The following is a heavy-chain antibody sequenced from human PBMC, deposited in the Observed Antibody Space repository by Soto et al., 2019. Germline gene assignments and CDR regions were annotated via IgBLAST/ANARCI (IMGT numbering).Heavy chain of an antibody. D-gene: IGHD7-27*01. J-gene: IGHJ4*02. CDR2: IYHSGST. CDR3: ARDPPNQELGIDY. CDR1: GCSISSGYY. V-gene: IGHV4-38-2*02. Sequence: SETLSLTCAVSGCSISSGYYWGWIRQPPGKGLEWIGSIYHSGSTYYNPSLKSRVTISVDTSKNQFSLKLSSVTAADTAVYYCARDPPNQELGIDYWGQGTLVTVS.